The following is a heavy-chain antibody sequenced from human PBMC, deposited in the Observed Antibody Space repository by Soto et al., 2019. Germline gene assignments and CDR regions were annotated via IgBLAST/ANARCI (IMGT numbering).Heavy chain of an antibody. V-gene: IGHV4-59*01. CDR2: IFHSGTT. J-gene: IGHJ4*02. D-gene: IGHD2-2*01. Sequence: SETLSLTCTVSGASISSSYWSWIRQSPGKGLEWIGYIFHSGTTNYNPSLKSRVTISVDTSKNQFSLNLSSLTTADTAVYFCARGGNRYSTTSSGVGYFDYWGQGTLVTVSS. CDR1: GASISSSY. CDR3: ARGGNRYSTTSSGVGYFDY.